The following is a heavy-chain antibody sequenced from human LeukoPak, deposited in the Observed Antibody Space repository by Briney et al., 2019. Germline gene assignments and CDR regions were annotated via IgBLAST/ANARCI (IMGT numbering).Heavy chain of an antibody. CDR3: ARVWARVTTLGYFDY. J-gene: IGHJ4*02. CDR1: GYTFTSYG. D-gene: IGHD4-23*01. V-gene: IGHV1-18*01. Sequence: GASVKVSCKASGYTFTSYGISWVRQAPGQGLEWMGWISAYNGNTNYAQKLQGRVTMTTDTSTSTAYMEPRSLRSDDTAVYYCARVWARVTTLGYFDYWGQGTLVTVSS. CDR2: ISAYNGNT.